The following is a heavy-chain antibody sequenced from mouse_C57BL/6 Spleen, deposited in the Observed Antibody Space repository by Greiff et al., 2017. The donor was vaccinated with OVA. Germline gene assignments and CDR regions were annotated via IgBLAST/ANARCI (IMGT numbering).Heavy chain of an antibody. Sequence: DVMLVESGGGLVKPGGSLKLSCAASGFTFSSYAMSWVRQTPEKRLEWVATISDGGSYTYYPDNVKGRFTISRDNAKNNLYLQMSHLKSDDTAMYYCARDPASYYGSSYDAMDYWGQGTSVTVSS. CDR1: GFTFSSYA. CDR3: ARDPASYYGSSYDAMDY. J-gene: IGHJ4*01. CDR2: ISDGGSYT. D-gene: IGHD1-1*01. V-gene: IGHV5-4*01.